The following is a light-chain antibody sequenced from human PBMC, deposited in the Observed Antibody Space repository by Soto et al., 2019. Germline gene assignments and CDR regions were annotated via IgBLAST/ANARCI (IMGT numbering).Light chain of an antibody. V-gene: IGKV1-39*01. CDR2: AAS. Sequence: DIQMTQSPSSLSASVGDRVTITCRASQSISSYLNWYQQKPGKAPKVLIYAASSLQSGVLLRFSGSGSGTDFTLTISSLQPEDFATYYCQQSYITPWTFGQGTKVEI. J-gene: IGKJ1*01. CDR1: QSISSY. CDR3: QQSYITPWT.